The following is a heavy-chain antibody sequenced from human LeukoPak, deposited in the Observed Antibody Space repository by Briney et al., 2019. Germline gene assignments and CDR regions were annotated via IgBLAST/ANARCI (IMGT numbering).Heavy chain of an antibody. CDR3: ARDSAYYSTSSFVDY. D-gene: IGHD6-6*01. CDR2: IKQDGSEK. CDR1: GFTFSSYW. J-gene: IGHJ4*02. V-gene: IGHV3-7*01. Sequence: GGSLRLSCAASGFTFSSYWMSWVRQAPGKGLEWVANIKQDGSEKYYVDSVKGRFTISGDNAKNSLYLQMNSLRAEDTAVYYCARDSAYYSTSSFVDYWGQGTLVTVSS.